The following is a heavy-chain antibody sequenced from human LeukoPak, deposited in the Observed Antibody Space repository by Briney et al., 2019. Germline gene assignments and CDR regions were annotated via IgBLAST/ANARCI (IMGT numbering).Heavy chain of an antibody. CDR3: ARGDSLYYFDL. J-gene: IGHJ4*02. CDR1: GLPFGDHY. Sequence: PGGSLILSFVVYGLPFGDHYVSWIRQAPGKGLDWIAYISNSGTVKNYANSVRGRFTISRDSAKRSVFLQMSSLRSDDTAVYYCARGDSLYYFDLWGQGTLVSVSP. V-gene: IGHV3-11*04. CDR2: ISNSGTVK. D-gene: IGHD2-21*02.